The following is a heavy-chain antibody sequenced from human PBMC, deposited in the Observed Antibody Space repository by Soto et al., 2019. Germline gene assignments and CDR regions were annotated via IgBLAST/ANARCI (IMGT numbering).Heavy chain of an antibody. Sequence: QVQVVQSGVEVRRPGSSVKVSCKASGDTFKNCVISWVRQAPGQGLEWMGGIIPLFGTTDFAQRFQGRLTITTDESTTTAYMELSRLRYEDTATYYWAAELGFGKLADDWGQGTTVSDAS. D-gene: IGHD7-27*01. V-gene: IGHV1-69*01. CDR2: IIPLFGTT. CDR1: GDTFKNCV. J-gene: IGHJ6*02. CDR3: AAELGFGKLADD.